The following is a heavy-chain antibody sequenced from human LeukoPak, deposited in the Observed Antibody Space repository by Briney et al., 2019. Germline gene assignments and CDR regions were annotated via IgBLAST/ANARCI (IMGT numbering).Heavy chain of an antibody. D-gene: IGHD3-10*01. CDR2: ISSSSSYI. CDR1: GFTFSGYS. CDR3: ARASSKSITMVRGVINNWFDP. V-gene: IGHV3-21*01. Sequence: GGSLRLSCAASGFTFSGYSMNWVRQAPGKGLEWVSSISSSSSYIYYADSVKGRFTISRDNAKNSLYLQMNSLRAEDTAVYYCARASSKSITMVRGVINNWFDPWGQGTLVTVSS. J-gene: IGHJ5*02.